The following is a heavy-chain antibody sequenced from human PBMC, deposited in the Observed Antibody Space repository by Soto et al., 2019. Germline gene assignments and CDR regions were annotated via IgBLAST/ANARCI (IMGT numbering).Heavy chain of an antibody. CDR1: GYTFISYH. CDR2: INPSGGTT. D-gene: IGHD1-26*01. V-gene: IGHV1-46*01. Sequence: QVQLVQSGAEVKKPGASVKVSCKASGYTFISYHMHWVRQAPGQGLEWMGIINPSGGTTTYAQKCQGRVTMTRDTSTSTVYMELRSLRSEDTAVYYCARDRGTDSGTYSGYWGQGTLVTVSS. J-gene: IGHJ4*02. CDR3: ARDRGTDSGTYSGY.